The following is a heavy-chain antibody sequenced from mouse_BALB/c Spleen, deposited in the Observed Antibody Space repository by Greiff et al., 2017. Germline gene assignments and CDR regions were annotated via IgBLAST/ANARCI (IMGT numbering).Heavy chain of an antibody. CDR1: GYTFTDYN. D-gene: IGHD2-1*01. J-gene: IGHJ4*01. V-gene: IGHV1S29*02. Sequence: EVQLQQSGPELVKPGASVKISCKASGYTFTDYNMHWVKQSHGKSLEWIGYIYPYNGGTGYNQKFKSKATLTVDNSSSTAYMELRSLTSEDSAVYYCARNYPYYAMDYWGQGTSVTVSS. CDR2: IYPYNGGT. CDR3: ARNYPYYAMDY.